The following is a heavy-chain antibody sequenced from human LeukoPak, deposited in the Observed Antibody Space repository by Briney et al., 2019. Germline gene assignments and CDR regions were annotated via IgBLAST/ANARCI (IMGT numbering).Heavy chain of an antibody. D-gene: IGHD6-19*01. Sequence: GASVKVSCKASGYTFTSHDITWVRQATGQGLEWMGGINLGTGYTGYAQKFQGRVTMTRDTSISTAYVELSSLRSEDTAVYYCARGQFSSGWYPYYFDYWGQGTLVTVSS. CDR3: ARGQFSSGWYPYYFDY. CDR1: GYTFTSHD. J-gene: IGHJ4*02. CDR2: INLGTGYT. V-gene: IGHV1-8*01.